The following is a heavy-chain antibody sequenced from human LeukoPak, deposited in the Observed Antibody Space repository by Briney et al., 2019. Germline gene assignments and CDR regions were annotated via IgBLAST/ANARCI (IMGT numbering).Heavy chain of an antibody. Sequence: ASVKVSCKASGYTFTSYAMDWVRQAPGQGLEWMGWINTNTGNPTYAQGFTGRFVFSLDTSVSTAYLQISSLKAEDTAVYYCASLYDSSGYYEGNDAFDIWGQGTMVTVSS. D-gene: IGHD3-22*01. CDR2: INTNTGNP. CDR1: GYTFTSYA. CDR3: ASLYDSSGYYEGNDAFDI. J-gene: IGHJ3*02. V-gene: IGHV7-4-1*02.